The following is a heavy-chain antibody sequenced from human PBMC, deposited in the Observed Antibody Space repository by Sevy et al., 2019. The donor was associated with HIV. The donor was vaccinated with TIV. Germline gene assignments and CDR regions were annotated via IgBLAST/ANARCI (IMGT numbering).Heavy chain of an antibody. J-gene: IGHJ4*02. CDR1: GYTFTGYY. V-gene: IGHV1-2*02. Sequence: ASVKVSCKASGYTFTGYYMHWVRQAPGQGLEWMGWINPNSGGTNYAQKFQGRVTMTRDTSISTAYMELSRLRSDDTAVYYWAGGGGVRGYSYGLLGYWGQGTLVTVSS. CDR2: INPNSGGT. CDR3: AGGGGVRGYSYGLLGY. D-gene: IGHD5-18*01.